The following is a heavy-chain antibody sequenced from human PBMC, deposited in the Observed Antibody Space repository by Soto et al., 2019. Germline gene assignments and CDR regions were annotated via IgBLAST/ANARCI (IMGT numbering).Heavy chain of an antibody. CDR2: ISYSGST. D-gene: IGHD2-21*02. CDR3: ASLREGDLWYFDL. CDR1: GGSISSYY. Sequence: QVQLQESGPGLVKPSETLSLTCTVSGGSISSYYWSWIRQPPGKGLEWIGYISYSGSTNYNPSLTSRVTISVSTSKNQFSLKLSSVTAADTAVYYCASLREGDLWYFDLWGRGTLVTVSS. V-gene: IGHV4-59*01. J-gene: IGHJ2*01.